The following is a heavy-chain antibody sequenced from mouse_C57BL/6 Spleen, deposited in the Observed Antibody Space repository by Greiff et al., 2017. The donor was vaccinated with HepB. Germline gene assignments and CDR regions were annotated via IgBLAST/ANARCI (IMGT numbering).Heavy chain of an antibody. J-gene: IGHJ3*01. CDR3: ASYAGCYHGPWFAY. D-gene: IGHD1-1*02. V-gene: IGHV1-26*01. Sequence: EVQLQQSGPELVKPGASVKISCKASGYTFTDYYMNWVKQSHGQSLEWTGDINPNNGGTNYNQKFKGKCTLTVDKSSSTAYMDLRSLTSEDSAVYYCASYAGCYHGPWFAYWGQGTLVTVSA. CDR2: INPNNGGT. CDR1: GYTFTDYY.